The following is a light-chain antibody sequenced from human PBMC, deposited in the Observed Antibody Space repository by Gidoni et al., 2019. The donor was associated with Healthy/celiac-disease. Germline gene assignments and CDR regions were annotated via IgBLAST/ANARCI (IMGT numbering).Light chain of an antibody. J-gene: IGKJ4*01. CDR3: QQSYSTPLT. CDR2: AAS. Sequence: DIQMTQSPSSLSASVGDRVTITCRESQSIISYLNWYQQKPGTAPKLLIYAASSLQSGVPSRFSGSGSGTDFTLTISSLQPEDFATYYCQQSYSTPLTFGGGTKVEIK. CDR1: QSIISY. V-gene: IGKV1-39*01.